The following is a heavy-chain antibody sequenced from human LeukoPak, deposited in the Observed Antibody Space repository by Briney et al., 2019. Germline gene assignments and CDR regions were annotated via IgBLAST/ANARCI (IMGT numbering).Heavy chain of an antibody. CDR2: IKQDGSDI. CDR1: GFTFSSLW. V-gene: IGHV3-7*01. J-gene: IGHJ4*02. D-gene: IGHD1-26*01. CDR3: AKVRDSGSYYWGHYFDY. Sequence: GGSLRLSCVASGFTFSSLWMTWVRQAPGKGLEWVANIKQDGSDIYYVDSVKGRFTISRDNAKNSLYLQMNSLRAEDTAVYYCAKVRDSGSYYWGHYFDYWGQGTLVTVSS.